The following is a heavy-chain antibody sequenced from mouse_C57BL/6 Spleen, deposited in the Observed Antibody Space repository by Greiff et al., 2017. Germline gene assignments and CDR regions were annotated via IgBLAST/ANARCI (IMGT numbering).Heavy chain of an antibody. CDR1: GFTFTDYY. J-gene: IGHJ4*01. CDR2: IRNKANGYTT. D-gene: IGHD1-1*01. Sequence: EVMLVESGGGLVQPGGSLSLSCAASGFTFTDYYMSWVRQPPGKALGWLGFIRNKANGYTTEYSASVKGRFTISRDNSQSILYLQMNALRAEDSATYYCARYSTTVGYYAMDYWGQGTSVTVSS. V-gene: IGHV7-3*01. CDR3: ARYSTTVGYYAMDY.